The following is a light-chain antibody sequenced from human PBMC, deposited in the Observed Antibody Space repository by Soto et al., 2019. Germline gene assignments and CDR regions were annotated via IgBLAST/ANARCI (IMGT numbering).Light chain of an antibody. CDR3: QQYNNWPRT. CDR1: QSVSSN. CDR2: GES. J-gene: IGKJ2*01. V-gene: IGKV3-15*01. Sequence: EIVMTQSPATLSVSPGERATVSCRASQSVSSNFAWYQQKPGQAPRLLIYGESTRATGIPARFRGSGSGTKVTLNIGSLHSEDCGVYYCQQYNNWPRTFGQGTKLEIK.